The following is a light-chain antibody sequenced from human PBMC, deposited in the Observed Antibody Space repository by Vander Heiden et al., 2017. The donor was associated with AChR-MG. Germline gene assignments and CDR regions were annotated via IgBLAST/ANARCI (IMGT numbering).Light chain of an antibody. V-gene: IGKV1-39*01. CDR3: QQRHNTPLT. CDR2: GAS. Sequence: DIHMPQSPSSLSASVGDRVTITCRASQTSGSYLNWYQQKPGKAPKLLMYGASSLQSGVPSRFSGSGSGTEFTLTISSLQPEDFATYYCQQRHNTPLTFGGRTTVEIK. CDR1: QTSGSY. J-gene: IGKJ4*01.